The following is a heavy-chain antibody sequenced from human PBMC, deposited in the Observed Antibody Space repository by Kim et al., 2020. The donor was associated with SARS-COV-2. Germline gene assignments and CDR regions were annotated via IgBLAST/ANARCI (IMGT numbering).Heavy chain of an antibody. V-gene: IGHV3-48*02. CDR2: IPKSSATI. J-gene: IGHJ3*02. CDR3: VRAREWGAFGI. Sequence: GGSLRLSCATSGFTFSAYDMNWVRQAPGKGLVWLSLIPKSSATIDYADSVQGRFTISRDNAKNSLYLQMNSLRDEDTAVYYCVRAREWGAFGIYG. D-gene: IGHD1-26*01. CDR1: GFTFSAYD.